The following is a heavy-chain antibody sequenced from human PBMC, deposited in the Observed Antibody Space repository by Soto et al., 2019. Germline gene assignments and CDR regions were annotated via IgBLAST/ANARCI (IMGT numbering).Heavy chain of an antibody. J-gene: IGHJ4*02. CDR1: GFTFSSYG. V-gene: IGHV3-30*18. CDR2: ISYDGSNK. CDR3: AKDPTIYYDSSGYYWTNYFDY. D-gene: IGHD3-22*01. Sequence: GSLRLSCAASGFTFSSYGMHWVRQAPGKGLEWVAVISYDGSNKYYADSVKGRFTISRDNSKNTLYLQMNSLRAEDTAVYYCAKDPTIYYDSSGYYWTNYFDYWGQGTLVPSPQ.